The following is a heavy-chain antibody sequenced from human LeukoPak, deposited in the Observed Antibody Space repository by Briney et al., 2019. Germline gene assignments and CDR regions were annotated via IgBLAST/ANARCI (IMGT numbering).Heavy chain of an antibody. D-gene: IGHD6-19*01. CDR2: ISGSGGST. CDR3: AKDWALYSSGWYYFDY. Sequence: GGSLRLSCAASGFTFSSYAMSWVRQAPGKGLEWVSAISGSGGSTYYADSVKGRFTISRDNSKDTLYLQMNSLRAEDTAVYYCAKDWALYSSGWYYFDYWGQGTLVTVSS. J-gene: IGHJ4*02. V-gene: IGHV3-23*01. CDR1: GFTFSSYA.